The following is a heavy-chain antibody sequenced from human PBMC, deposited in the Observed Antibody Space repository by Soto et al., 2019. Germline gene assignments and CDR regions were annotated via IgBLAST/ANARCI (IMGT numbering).Heavy chain of an antibody. J-gene: IGHJ6*02. CDR1: GYTFTSYY. CDR2: INPSGGST. Sequence: KVSCKAAGYTFTSYYMHWVRQTHEQGLEWMGIINPSGGSTSYAQKFQGRVTMTRDTSTSTVYMELSSLRSEDTAVYYCARDLRDYYGSGSYGPSVVGYYGMDVWGQGTTVTVSS. V-gene: IGHV1-46*01. CDR3: ARDLRDYYGSGSYGPSVVGYYGMDV. D-gene: IGHD3-10*01.